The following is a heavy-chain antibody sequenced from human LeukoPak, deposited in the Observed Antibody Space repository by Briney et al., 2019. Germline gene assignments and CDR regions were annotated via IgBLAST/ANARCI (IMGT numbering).Heavy chain of an antibody. D-gene: IGHD3-3*01. V-gene: IGHV3-48*03. Sequence: PEGSLRLSCAASGFTFSSYEMNWVRQAPGKGLEWVSYISSSGSTIYYADSVKGRFTISRDNAKNSLYLQMNSLRAEDTAVYYCARKGRWSPGAFDIWGQGTMVTVSS. CDR3: ARKGRWSPGAFDI. CDR2: ISSSGSTI. CDR1: GFTFSSYE. J-gene: IGHJ3*02.